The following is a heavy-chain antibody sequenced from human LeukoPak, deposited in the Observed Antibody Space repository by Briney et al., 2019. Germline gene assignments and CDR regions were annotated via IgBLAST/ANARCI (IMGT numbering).Heavy chain of an antibody. CDR3: ASTPLKLVMGDP. J-gene: IGHJ5*02. D-gene: IGHD3-22*01. V-gene: IGHV3-11*01. CDR1: GFTFSDYY. Sequence: GGSLTLSCAASGFTFSDYYMSWIRQAPGKGLEWVSYISSSGSTIYYADSVKGRLTISRDNAKNSLYLQMNSLRAENTAVYYCASTPLKLVMGDPWGQGTLVTVS. CDR2: ISSSGSTI.